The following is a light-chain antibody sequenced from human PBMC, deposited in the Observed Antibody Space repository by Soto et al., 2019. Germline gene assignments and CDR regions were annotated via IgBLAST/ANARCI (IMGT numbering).Light chain of an antibody. Sequence: IVMTQSPATLSVSPGERAILNCRASQSVSTNLAWYQQKPGQAPRLLIYGASTRATGFPARFSGSGSGTEFTLTISSLQSEDFAVYYCQQYSSWPPITFGQGTRLEI. CDR2: GAS. CDR1: QSVSTN. CDR3: QQYSSWPPIT. J-gene: IGKJ5*01. V-gene: IGKV3-15*01.